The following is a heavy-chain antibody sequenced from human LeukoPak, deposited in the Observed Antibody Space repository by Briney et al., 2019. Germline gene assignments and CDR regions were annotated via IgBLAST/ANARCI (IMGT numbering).Heavy chain of an antibody. CDR2: IYYSGTT. V-gene: IGHV4-39*07. J-gene: IGHJ6*03. D-gene: IGHD6-13*01. CDR1: GGSISSSTYY. CDR3: ARVKAAAGRLAYYYMDV. Sequence: SETLSLICTVSGGSISSSTYYWGWIRQPPGKGLEWIGTIYYSGTTYYNPSLKSRVTISIDTSKNQFSLKLSSVTAADTAVYYCARVKAAAGRLAYYYMDVWGKGTTVTVSS.